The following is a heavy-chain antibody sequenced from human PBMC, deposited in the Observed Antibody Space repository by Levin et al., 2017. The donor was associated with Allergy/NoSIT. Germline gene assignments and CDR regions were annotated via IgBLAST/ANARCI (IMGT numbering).Heavy chain of an antibody. Sequence: SCAASGFTFSSYSMNWVRQAPGKGLEWVSSISSSSSYIYYADSVKGRFTISRDNAKNSLYLQMNSLRAGDTAVYYCARDVDTAMVYDYWGQGTLVTVSS. CDR3: ARDVDTAMVYDY. J-gene: IGHJ4*02. D-gene: IGHD5-18*01. CDR2: ISSSSSYI. V-gene: IGHV3-21*01. CDR1: GFTFSSYS.